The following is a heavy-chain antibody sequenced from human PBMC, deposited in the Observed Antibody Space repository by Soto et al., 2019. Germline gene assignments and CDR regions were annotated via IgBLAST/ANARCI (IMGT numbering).Heavy chain of an antibody. D-gene: IGHD6-13*01. CDR2: IIPIFGTA. V-gene: IGHV1-69*13. Sequence: GASVKVSCKASGGTFSSYAISWVRQAPGQGLEWMGGIIPIFGTANYAQKFQGRVTITADESTSTAYMELSSLRSEDTAVYYCARGPYSSSWLPFDYWGQGTLVTVSS. J-gene: IGHJ4*02. CDR1: GGTFSSYA. CDR3: ARGPYSSSWLPFDY.